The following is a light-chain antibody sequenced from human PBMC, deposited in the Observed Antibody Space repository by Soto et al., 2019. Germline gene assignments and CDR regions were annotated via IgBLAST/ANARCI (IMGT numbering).Light chain of an antibody. CDR2: EVN. Sequence: QSALTQPASVSGSPGQSITISCTGTSSDIGYYDYVSWYQHHSGKAPKLIIYEVNNRPSGVSNRFSGSKSVNTASLTISGLQAEDVADYYCSSHSSSSAYYVFGTGTKVTVL. CDR1: SSDIGYYDY. V-gene: IGLV2-14*01. CDR3: SSHSSSSAYYV. J-gene: IGLJ1*01.